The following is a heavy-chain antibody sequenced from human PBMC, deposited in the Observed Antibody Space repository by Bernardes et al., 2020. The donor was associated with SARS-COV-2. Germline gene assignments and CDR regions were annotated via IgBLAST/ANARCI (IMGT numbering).Heavy chain of an antibody. CDR3: ARQHRSSWLFDY. CDR1: GCTFTN. CDR2: IYPGDDIT. Sequence: AGVQVPRKASGCTFTNMQLVRQAPGHGLEWMGIIYPGDDITTYAQKFRGRVTVTRDTSTNTVYMELSSLRSEDTAVYYCARQHRSSWLFDYWGQGTLVTVPS. J-gene: IGHJ4*02. D-gene: IGHD6-13*01. V-gene: IGHV1-46*01.